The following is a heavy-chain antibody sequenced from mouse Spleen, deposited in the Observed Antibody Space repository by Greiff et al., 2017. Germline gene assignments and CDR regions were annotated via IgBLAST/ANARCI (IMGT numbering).Heavy chain of an antibody. CDR3: TYYSNYVNYFDY. CDR2: IDPENGDT. D-gene: IGHD2-5*01. CDR1: GFNIKDDY. Sequence: VQLQQSGAELVRPGASVKLSCTASGFNIKDDYMHWVKQRPEQGLEWIGWIDPENGDTEYASKFQGKATITADTSSNTAYLQLSSLTSEDTAVYYCTYYSNYVNYFDYWGQGTTLTVSS. J-gene: IGHJ2*01. V-gene: IGHV14-4*01.